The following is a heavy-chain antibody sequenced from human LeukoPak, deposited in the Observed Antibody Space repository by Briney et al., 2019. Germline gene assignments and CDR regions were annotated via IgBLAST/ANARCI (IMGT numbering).Heavy chain of an antibody. J-gene: IGHJ4*02. CDR2: ISYDGTNK. V-gene: IGHV3-30*18. D-gene: IGHD5-18*01. CDR1: GFTCNSYG. Sequence: PGGSQILSCAASGFTCNSYGMHWVRQAPVKGLEWVAVISYDGTNKYYADSVKGRFTISRDDSKSTLYLQMNSLRPEDTAVYYCAKEKLPSGYSFLTDYWGQGTLVTVSS. CDR3: AKEKLPSGYSFLTDY.